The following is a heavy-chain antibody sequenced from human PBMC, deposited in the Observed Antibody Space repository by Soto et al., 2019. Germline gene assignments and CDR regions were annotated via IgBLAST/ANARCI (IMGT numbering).Heavy chain of an antibody. CDR2: IYYSGST. Sequence: SETLSLTCTVTGDSINNRSYYWGWIRQPPGKGLEWIGSIYYSGSTYNNPSLKSRVSMSVDTSKNQFSLKLRSVTAADTALYYCARKRTSVVTQAYFDSWGQGFLVTVSS. J-gene: IGHJ4*02. CDR1: GDSINNRSYY. CDR3: ARKRTSVVTQAYFDS. V-gene: IGHV4-39*01. D-gene: IGHD2-21*02.